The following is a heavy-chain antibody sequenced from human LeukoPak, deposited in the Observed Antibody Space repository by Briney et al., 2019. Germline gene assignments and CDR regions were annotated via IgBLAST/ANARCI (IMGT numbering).Heavy chain of an antibody. V-gene: IGHV3-72*01. CDR2: TRNRANSKTT. CDR1: GFAFSDHY. CDR3: AKTGRGYCYDY. D-gene: IGHD3-10*01. Sequence: GGSLRLSCAASGFAFSDHYMNWVRQAPGKGLEWVGRTRNRANSKTTEYAASGKGRFTIARDTSKQSLYLQMNSLKNEDADVFYCAKTGRGYCYDYWGQGTLVTVSS. J-gene: IGHJ4*02.